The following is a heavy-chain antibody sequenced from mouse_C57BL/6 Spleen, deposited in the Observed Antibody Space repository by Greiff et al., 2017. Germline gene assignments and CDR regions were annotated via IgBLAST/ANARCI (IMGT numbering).Heavy chain of an antibody. CDR3: AIQDYGGSHWYFDV. CDR1: GYTFTSYG. Sequence: QVHVKQSGAELARPGASVKLSCKASGYTFTSYGISWVKQRTGQGLEWIGEIYPRSGNTYYNEKFKGKATLTADKSSSTAYMELRSLTSEDSAVYFCAIQDYGGSHWYFDVWGTGTTVTVSS. D-gene: IGHD1-1*01. CDR2: IYPRSGNT. V-gene: IGHV1-81*01. J-gene: IGHJ1*03.